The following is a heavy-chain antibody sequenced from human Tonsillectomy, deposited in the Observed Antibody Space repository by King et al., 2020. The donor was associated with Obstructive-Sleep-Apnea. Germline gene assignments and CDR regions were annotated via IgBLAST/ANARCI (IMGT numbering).Heavy chain of an antibody. CDR1: GFTFSSYA. V-gene: IGHV3-30-3*01. J-gene: IGHJ6*02. D-gene: IGHD3-10*01. CDR2: ISYDGSNK. Sequence: GQLVQSGGGVVQPGRSLRLSCTASGFTFSSYAMHWVRQAPGKGLEWVAVISYDGSNKYYADSVKGRLTISRDNSKNTLYLQMNSLRAEDTAVYYCARAPLWFGELLYQYYYGMDVWGQGTTVTVSS. CDR3: ARAPLWFGELLYQYYYGMDV.